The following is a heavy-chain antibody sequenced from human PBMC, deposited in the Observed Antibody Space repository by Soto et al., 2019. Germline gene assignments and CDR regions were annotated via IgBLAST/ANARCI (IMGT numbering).Heavy chain of an antibody. CDR2: INRSGST. J-gene: IGHJ5*02. V-gene: IGHV4-34*01. CDR1: GGSFSGYY. D-gene: IGHD2-2*01. CDR3: ARKGRYCSGASCYAWWFDP. Sequence: TSETLSLTCAVYGGSFSGYYWSWIRQPPGKGLEWIGEINRSGSTNYNPSLKSRVTISVDTSKNQFSLKLSSVTAADTAVYYCARKGRYCSGASCYAWWFDPWGQGTLVTAPQ.